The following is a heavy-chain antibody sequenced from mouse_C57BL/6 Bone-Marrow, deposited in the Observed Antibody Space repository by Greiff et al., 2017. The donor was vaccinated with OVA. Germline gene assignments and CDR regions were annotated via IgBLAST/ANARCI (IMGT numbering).Heavy chain of an antibody. D-gene: IGHD2-4*01. CDR1: GYTFTSYG. V-gene: IGHV1-81*01. Sequence: VQLQQSGAELARPGASVKLSCKASGYTFTSYGISWVKQRPGQGLEWIGEIYPRSGNTYYNEKFKGKATLTADKSSSPAYMELRSLTSEDSAVYFCTRGEMYDCGRFAYWGQGTLVTVSA. J-gene: IGHJ3*01. CDR2: IYPRSGNT. CDR3: TRGEMYDCGRFAY.